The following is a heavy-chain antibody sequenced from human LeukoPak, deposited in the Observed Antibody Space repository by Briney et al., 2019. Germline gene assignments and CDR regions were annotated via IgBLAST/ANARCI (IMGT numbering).Heavy chain of an antibody. CDR1: GYTFTSYG. CDR2: ISAYNGHT. D-gene: IGHD1-26*01. CDR3: ARGGRWELPRPYAFDV. J-gene: IGHJ3*01. Sequence: ASVKVSCKASGYTFTSYGISWVRQAPGQGLEWMGWISAYNGHTNYAQKLQGRVTMTTDTSASTAYMELRSLRSDDTAVYYCARGGRWELPRPYAFDVWGQGTMVTVSS. V-gene: IGHV1-18*01.